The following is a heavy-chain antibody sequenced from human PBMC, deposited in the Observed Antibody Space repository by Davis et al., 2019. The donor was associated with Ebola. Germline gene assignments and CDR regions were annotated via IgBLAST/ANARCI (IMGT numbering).Heavy chain of an antibody. V-gene: IGHV4-34*01. D-gene: IGHD3-10*01. Sequence: SETLSLTCAVYGGSFSGYYWSWIRQPPGKGLEWIGSIYYSGSTYYNPSLKSRVTISVDTSKNQFSLKLSSVTAADTAVYYCASTYGAGSYWYFEHWGQGTLVTVSS. CDR3: ASTYGAGSYWYFEH. CDR2: IYYSGST. CDR1: GGSFSGYY. J-gene: IGHJ4*02.